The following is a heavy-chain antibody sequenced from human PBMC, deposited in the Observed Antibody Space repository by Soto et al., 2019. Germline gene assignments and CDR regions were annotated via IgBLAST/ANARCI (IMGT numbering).Heavy chain of an antibody. Sequence: GGSLRLPCAASGFTFSRYAMRWARQAQGKGLEWVSAISGSGGSTYYADSVKGRFTISRENSKNTLYLQMNSLRAEDTAVYYCAKDLVAGSDYWGQGTLVTVSS. D-gene: IGHD6-19*01. CDR1: GFTFSRYA. CDR2: ISGSGGST. CDR3: AKDLVAGSDY. J-gene: IGHJ4*02. V-gene: IGHV3-23*01.